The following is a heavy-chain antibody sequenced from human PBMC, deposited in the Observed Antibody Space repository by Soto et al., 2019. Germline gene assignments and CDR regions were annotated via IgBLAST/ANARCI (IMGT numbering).Heavy chain of an antibody. D-gene: IGHD3-22*01. V-gene: IGHV3-23*01. CDR2: ISGSGGST. CDR3: AKAPPRRMIVVVISYFDY. Sequence: GGSLSLSFAASGFTFRSYAMSWVRQAPGKGLEWVSAISGSGGSTYYADSVKGRFTISRDNSKNTLYLQMNSLRAEDTAVYYCAKAPPRRMIVVVISYFDYWGQGTLVTVSS. CDR1: GFTFRSYA. J-gene: IGHJ4*02.